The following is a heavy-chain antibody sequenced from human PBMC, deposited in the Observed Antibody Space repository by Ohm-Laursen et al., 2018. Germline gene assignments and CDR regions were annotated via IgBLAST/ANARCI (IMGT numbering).Heavy chain of an antibody. D-gene: IGHD6-19*01. CDR1: GFTFSSYA. CDR3: AKTRLPGYSSGFDY. V-gene: IGHV3-23*01. J-gene: IGHJ4*02. CDR2: ISGSGGST. Sequence: GSLRLSCTASGFTFSSYAMSWVRQAPGKGLEWVSAISGSGGSTYYADSVKGRFTISRDNSKNTLYLQMNSLRADDTAVYYCAKTRLPGYSSGFDYWGQGTLVTVSS.